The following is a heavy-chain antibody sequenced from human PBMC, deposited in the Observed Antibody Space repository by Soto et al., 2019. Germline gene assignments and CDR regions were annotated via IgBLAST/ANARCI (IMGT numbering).Heavy chain of an antibody. D-gene: IGHD2-15*01. CDR2: INPNSGGT. CDR1: GYTFTGYY. V-gene: IGHV1-2*04. Sequence: VASVKVSCKASGYTFTGYYMHWVRQAPGQGLEWMGWINPNSGGTNYAQKFQGWVTMTRDTSISTAYMELSRLRSDDTAVYYCAREVVLPYGMDVWGQGTTVTVSS. CDR3: AREVVLPYGMDV. J-gene: IGHJ6*02.